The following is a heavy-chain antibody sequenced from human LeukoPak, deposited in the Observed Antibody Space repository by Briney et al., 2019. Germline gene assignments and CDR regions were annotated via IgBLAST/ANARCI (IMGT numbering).Heavy chain of an antibody. J-gene: IGHJ6*02. CDR2: ISAYNGNT. CDR3: ARPYPFVVGRYGMDV. V-gene: IGHV1-18*01. D-gene: IGHD2-2*01. Sequence: ASVKVSCKASGYTFTSYGISWVRQAPGQGLERMGWISAYNGNTNYAQKLQGRVTMTTDTSTSTAYMELRSLRSDDTAVYYCARPYPFVVGRYGMDVWGQGTTVTVSS. CDR1: GYTFTSYG.